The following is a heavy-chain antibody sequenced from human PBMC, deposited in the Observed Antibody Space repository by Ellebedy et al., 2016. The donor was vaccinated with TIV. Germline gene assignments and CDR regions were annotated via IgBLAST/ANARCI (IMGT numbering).Heavy chain of an antibody. V-gene: IGHV3-48*04. D-gene: IGHD5-12*01. J-gene: IGHJ4*02. CDR1: GFTFSSYS. CDR3: ARVRQGSGGYNF. Sequence: GESLKISCAVSGFTFSSYSMSWIRQAPGKGLEWISYISSSVTTVYYADSVKGRFTISRDNAKNSLYLQVNSLRVEDTAMYYCARVRQGSGGYNFWGQGTLVTVSS. CDR2: ISSSVTTV.